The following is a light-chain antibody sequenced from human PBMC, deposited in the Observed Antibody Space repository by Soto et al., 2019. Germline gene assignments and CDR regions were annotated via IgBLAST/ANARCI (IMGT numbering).Light chain of an antibody. CDR3: QQHDRASWT. J-gene: IGKJ1*01. CDR2: RAS. Sequence: DIQMTQSPSTLSASVGDRVIITCRASQSISSWLAWYQQKPGKAPDLLIYRASTLKTGNPSRFSGSGSGTEFTLTISNLQPDDFATYYCQQHDRASWTFGPGTKVE. V-gene: IGKV1-5*03. CDR1: QSISSW.